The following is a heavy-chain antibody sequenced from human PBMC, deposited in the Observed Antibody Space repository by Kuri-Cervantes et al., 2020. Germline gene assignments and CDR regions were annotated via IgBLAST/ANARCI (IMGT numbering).Heavy chain of an antibody. CDR1: RGSITTTTSYF. V-gene: IGHV4-39*01. CDR3: ARIIYTGTGGRGWFDP. J-gene: IGHJ5*02. D-gene: IGHD1-26*01. Sequence: ESLKISCTVSRGSITTTTSYFWGWIRQPPGKGLEWIGNIDFYGNTYYNSSLTSRLTMSIDTSKNQFSLKLASVTAADTAVYYCARIIYTGTGGRGWFDPWGQGTLVTVSS. CDR2: IDFYGNT.